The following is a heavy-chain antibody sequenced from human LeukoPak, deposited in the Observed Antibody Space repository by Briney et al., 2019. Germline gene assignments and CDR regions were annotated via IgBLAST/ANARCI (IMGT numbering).Heavy chain of an antibody. CDR3: AKDTPDSSAYYLEN. Sequence: GGSLRLSCAASGFTFSSYAMHWVRQAPGKGLEWVALISYDESNTFYADSVKGRFTISRDNSKNTLYLQMNSLRAEDTAVYYCAKDTPDSSAYYLENWGQGTLVTVSS. J-gene: IGHJ4*02. V-gene: IGHV3-30*04. D-gene: IGHD3-22*01. CDR2: ISYDESNT. CDR1: GFTFSSYA.